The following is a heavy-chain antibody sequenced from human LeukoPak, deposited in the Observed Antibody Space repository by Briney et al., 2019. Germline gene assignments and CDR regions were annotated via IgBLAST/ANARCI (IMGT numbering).Heavy chain of an antibody. CDR2: IYHSGST. Sequence: SETLSLTCTVSGYSISSGYYWGWIRQPPGKGLEWIGSIYHSGSTYYNPSLKIRVTISVDTSKNQFSLKLSSVTAADTAVYYCARDLESSDYWGQGTLVTVSS. J-gene: IGHJ4*02. CDR3: ARDLESSDY. V-gene: IGHV4-38-2*02. CDR1: GYSISSGYY.